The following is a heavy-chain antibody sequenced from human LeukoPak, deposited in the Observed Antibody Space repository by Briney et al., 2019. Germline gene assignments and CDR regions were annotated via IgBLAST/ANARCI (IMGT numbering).Heavy chain of an antibody. Sequence: SETLSLTCTVSGGSISSYYWSWIRQPPGKGLEWIGYIYYSGSTNYNPSLKSRVTISVDTSKNQFSLKLSSVTAADTAVYYCASFSSGWYGGGYWGQGTLVTVSS. CDR3: ASFSSGWYGGGY. CDR2: IYYSGST. J-gene: IGHJ4*02. CDR1: GGSISSYY. D-gene: IGHD6-19*01. V-gene: IGHV4-59*01.